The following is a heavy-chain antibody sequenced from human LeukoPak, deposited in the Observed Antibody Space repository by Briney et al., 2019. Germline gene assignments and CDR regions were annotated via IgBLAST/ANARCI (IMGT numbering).Heavy chain of an antibody. D-gene: IGHD6-19*01. CDR3: ARVLGEQWLPRGYYYYGMDV. CDR2: INPNSGGT. CDR1: GYTFTGYY. Sequence: GASVKVSCKASGYTFTGYYMHWVRQAPGQGLEWMGWINPNSGGTNYAQKLQGRVTMTTDTSTSTAYMELRSLRSDDTAVYYCARVLGEQWLPRGYYYYGMDVWGQGTTVTVSS. J-gene: IGHJ6*02. V-gene: IGHV1-2*02.